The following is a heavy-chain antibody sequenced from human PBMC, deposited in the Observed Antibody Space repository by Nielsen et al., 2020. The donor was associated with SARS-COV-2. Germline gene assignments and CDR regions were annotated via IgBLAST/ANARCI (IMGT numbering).Heavy chain of an antibody. V-gene: IGHV1-2*06. CDR1: GYTFTGYY. CDR3: ARDEQQLVRENYYGMDV. D-gene: IGHD6-13*01. J-gene: IGHJ6*02. Sequence: ASVKVSCKASGYTFTGYYMHWVRQAPGQGLEWMGRINPNSGGTNYAQKFQGRVTMTRDTSISTAYMELSRLRSDDTAVYYCARDEQQLVRENYYGMDVWGQGTTVTVSS. CDR2: INPNSGGT.